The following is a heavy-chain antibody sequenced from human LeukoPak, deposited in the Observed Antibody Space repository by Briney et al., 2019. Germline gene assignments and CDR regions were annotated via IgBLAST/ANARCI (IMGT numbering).Heavy chain of an antibody. D-gene: IGHD3-3*01. CDR1: GFTFSSYS. CDR3: ARGEIYDFWSGYPYPY. Sequence: GGSLRLSCAASGFTFSSYSMNWVRQAPGKGLEWVPYISSSSSTIYYADSVKGRFTTSRDNAKNSLYLQMNSLRAEDTAVYYCARGEIYDFWSGYPYPYWGQGTLVTVSS. J-gene: IGHJ4*02. CDR2: ISSSSSTI. V-gene: IGHV3-48*01.